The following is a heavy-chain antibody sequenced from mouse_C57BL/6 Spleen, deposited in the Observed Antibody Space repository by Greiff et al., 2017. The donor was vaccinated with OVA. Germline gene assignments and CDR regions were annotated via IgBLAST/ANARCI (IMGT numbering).Heavy chain of an antibody. CDR3: ARIYYDYLYYFDY. D-gene: IGHD2-4*01. CDR2: INYDGSST. V-gene: IGHV5-16*01. J-gene: IGHJ2*01. CDR1: GFTFSDYY. Sequence: EVKVVESEGGLVQPGSSMKLSCTASGFTFSDYYMAWVRQVPEKGLEWVANINYDGSSTYYLDSLKSRFIISRDNAKNILYLQMSSLKSEDTATYYCARIYYDYLYYFDYWGQGTTLTVSS.